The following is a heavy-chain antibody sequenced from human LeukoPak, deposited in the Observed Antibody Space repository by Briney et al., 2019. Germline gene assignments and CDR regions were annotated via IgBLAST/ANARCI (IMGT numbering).Heavy chain of an antibody. D-gene: IGHD6-13*01. J-gene: IGHJ4*02. CDR2: ISASGDGI. V-gene: IGHV3-23*01. CDR3: AKAPGGAAGNRVFDH. Sequence: PGGSLRLSCAASGFTFSSHAMSWVRQAPGKGLEWVSAISASGDGIYYKDSVKGRFTMSRDNSKDTLYLQMNSLRADDTAVYYCAKAPGGAAGNRVFDHWGQGALVTVSS. CDR1: GFTFSSHA.